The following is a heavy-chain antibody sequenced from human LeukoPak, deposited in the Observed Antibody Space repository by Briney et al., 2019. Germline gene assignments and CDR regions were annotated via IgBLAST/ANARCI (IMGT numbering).Heavy chain of an antibody. CDR2: ISLSGVT. CDR3: SRESGAFSPFGY. V-gene: IGHV4-4*02. J-gene: IGHJ4*02. CDR1: GGSISSTNW. Sequence: SETLSLTCGVSGGSISSTNWWSWVCQPPGQGLEWIGEISLSGVTNYNPSLKSRVTMSLDRSKNHLSLTLTSVPAADTAVYYCSRESGAFSPFGYWGQGTLVTVSS. D-gene: IGHD1-26*01.